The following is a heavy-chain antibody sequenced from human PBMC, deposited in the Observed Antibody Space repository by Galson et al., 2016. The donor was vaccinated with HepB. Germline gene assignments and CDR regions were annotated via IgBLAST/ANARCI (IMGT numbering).Heavy chain of an antibody. CDR1: GFSLSTTRMC. J-gene: IGHJ4*02. CDR3: ARCHYYDSSGFESYDY. D-gene: IGHD3-22*01. Sequence: PALVTPTQTLTLTCTFSGFSLSTTRMCVSWIRQPPGKALEWLARIDWDDDKYSSTSLKSRLTISKDTAKNQVVLKMTNMDPVDTATYYCARCHYYDSSGFESYDYWGQGTLVTVSS. CDR2: IDWDDDK. V-gene: IGHV2-70*11.